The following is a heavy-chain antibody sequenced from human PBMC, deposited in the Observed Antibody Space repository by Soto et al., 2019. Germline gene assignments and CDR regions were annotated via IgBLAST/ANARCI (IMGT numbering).Heavy chain of an antibody. CDR2: ISSSSSYI. D-gene: IGHD3-3*01. V-gene: IGHV3-21*01. Sequence: GGSRTLSCAAAGVTFSSYSMNWFRQPPGKVLEWVSSISSSSSYIYYADSVKGRFTVSRDNSKNTLYVQMNSLRAEDTAVYFCASQAGGGVVITVYYHYHGLDVWGLGTTVTVSS. CDR1: GVTFSSYS. J-gene: IGHJ6*02. CDR3: ASQAGGGVVITVYYHYHGLDV.